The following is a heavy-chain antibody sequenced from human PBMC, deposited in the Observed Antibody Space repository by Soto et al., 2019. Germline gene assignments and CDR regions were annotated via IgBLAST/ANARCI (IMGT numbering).Heavy chain of an antibody. J-gene: IGHJ6*02. CDR1: GFTFSNYA. CDR2: LSYDGNNK. V-gene: IGHV3-30-3*01. D-gene: IGHD4-4*01. Sequence: QVQLVESGGGVVHPGRSLRLSCAASGFTFSNYAIHWVRQAPGEGLEWVAVLSYDGNNKHYADSVKGRFTISRDNSENTLFLQMNSLRAGDTAVYYCARGRFRDYSAPGFYYYGMDVWGQGTTVTVSS. CDR3: ARGRFRDYSAPGFYYYGMDV.